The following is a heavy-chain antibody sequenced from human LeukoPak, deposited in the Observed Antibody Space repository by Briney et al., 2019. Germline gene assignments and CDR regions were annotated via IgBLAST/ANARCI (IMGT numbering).Heavy chain of an antibody. V-gene: IGHV4-39*07. CDR2: IYYSGST. CDR3: ARVLDCGGDCSPAPNFDY. Sequence: PSETLSLTCTVSGGSISSSSYYWGWIRQPPGKGLEWIGSIYYSGSTYYNPSLKSRVTISVDTSKNQFSLKLSSVTAADTAVYYCARVLDCGGDCSPAPNFDYWGQGTLVTVSS. J-gene: IGHJ4*02. CDR1: GGSISSSSYY. D-gene: IGHD2-21*02.